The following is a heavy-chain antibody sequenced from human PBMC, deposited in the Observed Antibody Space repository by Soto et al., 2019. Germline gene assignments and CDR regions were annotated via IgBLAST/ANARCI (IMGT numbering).Heavy chain of an antibody. Sequence: GASVKVSCKASGYTFTGYYMHLVRQAPGQGLEWMGWINPNSGGTNYADSVKGRFTISRDNAKNSLFLQMNSLRADDTAVYYCARDRGRHDGAEYPFFASWGQGTLVTVSS. D-gene: IGHD2-21*01. CDR3: ARDRGRHDGAEYPFFAS. CDR1: GYTFTGYY. CDR2: INPNSGGT. J-gene: IGHJ4*02. V-gene: IGHV1-2*02.